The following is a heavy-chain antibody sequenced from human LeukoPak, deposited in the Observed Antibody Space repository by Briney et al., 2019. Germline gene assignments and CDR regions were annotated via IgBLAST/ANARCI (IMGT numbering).Heavy chain of an antibody. D-gene: IGHD3-22*01. CDR1: GFTFSSYA. CDR2: ISYDGPNK. V-gene: IGHV3-30*18. CDR3: AKDRAYYSDSSGYYLVRAYDY. J-gene: IGHJ4*02. Sequence: GGSLRLSCAASGFTFSSYAMHWVRQAPGKGLEWVAVISYDGPNKYYADSVRGRFTISRDNSKNTQYLQMNSLRAEDTAVYYCAKDRAYYSDSSGYYLVRAYDYWGQGTLVTVSS.